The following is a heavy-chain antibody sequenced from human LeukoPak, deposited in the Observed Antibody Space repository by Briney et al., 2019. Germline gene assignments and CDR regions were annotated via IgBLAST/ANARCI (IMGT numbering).Heavy chain of an antibody. CDR1: GFTFRSYA. CDR3: AKRSCSGGSCNFDY. Sequence: GGSLRLSCAASGFTFRSYAMSWVRQAPGKGLEWVSAISDSGADTNYADSVKGRLTISRDNSKNTLYLQMNSLRAEDTAPYYCAKRSCSGGSCNFDYWGQGTLVTVSS. D-gene: IGHD2-15*01. CDR2: ISDSGADT. V-gene: IGHV3-23*01. J-gene: IGHJ4*02.